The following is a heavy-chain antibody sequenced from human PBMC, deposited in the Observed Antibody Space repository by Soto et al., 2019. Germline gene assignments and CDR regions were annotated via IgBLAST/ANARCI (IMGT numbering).Heavy chain of an antibody. CDR3: STEDRQWLACFDN. Sequence: QVQLVQSGAEVKKPGASVKVSCKASGYSFTSFGFSWVRQATGQGLEWMGWISAYNGNSDYAQKFQGRVTMTTDTTPSTADMELRRLRSDDPAVHYCSTEDRQWLACFDNRGQGTLVNVSS. D-gene: IGHD6-19*01. J-gene: IGHJ4*02. CDR1: GYSFTSFG. CDR2: ISAYNGNS. V-gene: IGHV1-18*01.